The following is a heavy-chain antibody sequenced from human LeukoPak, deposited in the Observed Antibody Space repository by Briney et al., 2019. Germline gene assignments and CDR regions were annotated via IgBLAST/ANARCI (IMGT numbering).Heavy chain of an antibody. Sequence: GGSLRLSCAASGFTVSSNYMSWVRQAPGKGLEWVSVIYIGGRTNYADSVKGRFMMSRDNSKNTVYLQMNSLRGEDTAVYHCARDPSCSGGSCYSEGINWFDPWGQGTLVTVSS. CDR2: IYIGGRT. V-gene: IGHV3-66*01. CDR3: ARDPSCSGGSCYSEGINWFDP. J-gene: IGHJ5*02. D-gene: IGHD2-15*01. CDR1: GFTVSSNY.